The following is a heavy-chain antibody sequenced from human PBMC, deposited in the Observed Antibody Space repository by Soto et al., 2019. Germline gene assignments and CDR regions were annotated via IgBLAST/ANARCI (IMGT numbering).Heavy chain of an antibody. Sequence: PGGSLRLSCAASGFTFSSYGMHWVRQAPGKGLEWVAVISYDGSNKYYADSVKGRFTISRDNSKNTLYLQMNSLRAEDTAVYYCAKDTTAYFDAFDIWGQGTMVTVSS. J-gene: IGHJ3*02. D-gene: IGHD2-2*01. V-gene: IGHV3-30*18. CDR1: GFTFSSYG. CDR3: AKDTTAYFDAFDI. CDR2: ISYDGSNK.